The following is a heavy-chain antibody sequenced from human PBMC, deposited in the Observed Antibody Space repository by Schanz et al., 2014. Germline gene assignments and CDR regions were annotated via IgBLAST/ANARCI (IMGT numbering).Heavy chain of an antibody. CDR1: GGSISSNNW. Sequence: QVQLQESGPGLVKPSGTLSLTCTVSGGSISSNNWWTWVRQPPGKGLEWIGEIYQSGKTTYDPSLKGRLPVSMDKSSNQSPLRLPSVTAADTAVYFCAGRPVRARSGGLDSWGQGTLVTVSS. CDR2: IYQSGKT. V-gene: IGHV4-4*02. J-gene: IGHJ4*02. D-gene: IGHD6-19*01. CDR3: AGRPVRARSGGLDS.